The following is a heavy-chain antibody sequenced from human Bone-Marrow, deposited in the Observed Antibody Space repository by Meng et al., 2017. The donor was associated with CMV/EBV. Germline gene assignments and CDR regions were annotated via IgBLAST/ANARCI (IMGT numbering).Heavy chain of an antibody. J-gene: IGHJ4*02. CDR3: ARGAFGDCSSSSCYTLDY. D-gene: IGHD2-2*02. CDR2: IWYDGSNK. V-gene: IGHV3-33*08. Sequence: GESLKISCAASGFTFSSYWMSWVRQAPGKGLEWVAVIWYDGSNKYYADSVKGRFTISRDNSKNTLYLQRNSLRAEDTAVYYCARGAFGDCSSSSCYTLDYWGQGTLVTVSS. CDR1: GFTFSSYW.